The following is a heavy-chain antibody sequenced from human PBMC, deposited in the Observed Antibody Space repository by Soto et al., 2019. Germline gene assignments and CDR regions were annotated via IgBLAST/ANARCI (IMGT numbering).Heavy chain of an antibody. V-gene: IGHV3-48*02. CDR2: ISSSSSTI. J-gene: IGHJ4*02. Sequence: GGALKLSCATSGFTFSSYSKNWVRQAPGKGPEWVSYISSSSSTIYYADSVKGRFTISRDNAKNSLYLQMNSLRDEDTAVYYCASRGWSDWGQGTLVTVSS. D-gene: IGHD3-10*01. CDR3: ASRGWSD. CDR1: GFTFSSYS.